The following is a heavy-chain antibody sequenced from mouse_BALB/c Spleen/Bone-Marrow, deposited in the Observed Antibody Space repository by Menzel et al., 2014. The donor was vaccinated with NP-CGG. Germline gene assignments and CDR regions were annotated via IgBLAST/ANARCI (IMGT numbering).Heavy chain of an antibody. CDR1: GYPFTDYT. CDR2: INPNYGGV. J-gene: IGHJ2*01. CDR3: SRSLWYY. V-gene: IGHV1-22*01. D-gene: IGHD6-5*01. Sequence: SEPALLTPGFSVKISCKPSGYPFTDYTIHWVGQNHGKSLGWSGRINPNYGGVNYNQKFKDKATLTVVKSSSTGYMALRSPTSEDFAGYYCSRSLWYYWRQGTTLTISS.